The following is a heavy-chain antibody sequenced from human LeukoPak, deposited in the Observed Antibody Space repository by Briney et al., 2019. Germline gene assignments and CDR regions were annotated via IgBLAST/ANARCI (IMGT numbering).Heavy chain of an antibody. D-gene: IGHD3-10*01. CDR1: AFTFSNYV. J-gene: IGHJ3*02. CDR2: ISASGART. CDR3: AKAGPGTMACDAFDI. V-gene: IGHV3-23*01. Sequence: QAGGSLSLSRPASAFTFSNYVMRRLRQAPGKGLEWVSTISASGARTYHTDSVRGRFTISRDNSKNTLHLQMNSLRADDTAVYYCAKAGPGTMACDAFDIWGRGTVVSVSS.